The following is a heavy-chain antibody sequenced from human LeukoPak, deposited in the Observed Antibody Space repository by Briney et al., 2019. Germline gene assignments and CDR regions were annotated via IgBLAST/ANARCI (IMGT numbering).Heavy chain of an antibody. Sequence: SETLSLTCADYGGSFSGYYWSWIRQPPGKGLEWIGEINHRGSTNYNPSLKSRVTISVDTSKNQFSLKLSSVTAADTAVYYCARGRRYYYYMDVRGKGTTVTVSS. V-gene: IGHV4-34*01. CDR2: INHRGST. CDR1: GGSFSGYY. J-gene: IGHJ6*03. CDR3: ARGRRYYYYMDV.